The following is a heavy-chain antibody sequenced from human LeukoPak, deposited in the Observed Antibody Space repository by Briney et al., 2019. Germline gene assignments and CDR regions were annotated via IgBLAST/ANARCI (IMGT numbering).Heavy chain of an antibody. CDR3: ARLPRAGALAVADFDY. V-gene: IGHV1-2*02. D-gene: IGHD6-19*01. CDR1: GYTFTGYY. Sequence: ASVKVSCKASGYTFTGYYMHWVRQAPGQGLEWMGWINPNSGGTNYAQKFQGRVTMTRDTSISTAYMELSRLRSDDTAVYYCARLPRAGALAVADFDYWGQGTLVTVSS. CDR2: INPNSGGT. J-gene: IGHJ4*02.